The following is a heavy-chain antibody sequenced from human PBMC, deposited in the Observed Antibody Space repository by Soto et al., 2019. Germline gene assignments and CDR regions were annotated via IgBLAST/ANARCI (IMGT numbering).Heavy chain of an antibody. D-gene: IGHD1-26*01. CDR3: ARWGTGGSSFEY. J-gene: IGHJ4*01. CDR2: IYPSGST. V-gene: IGHV4-4*02. CDR1: GGSISSSNW. Sequence: QVQLQESGPGLVKPSGTLSLTCAVSGGSISSSNWWNWVRQSPEKGLEWIGEIYPSGSTNYNPSLKSRVTMSLDKSKNQFSLKPSSVTAADTAVYYRARWGTGGSSFEYWGPGTLVTVSS.